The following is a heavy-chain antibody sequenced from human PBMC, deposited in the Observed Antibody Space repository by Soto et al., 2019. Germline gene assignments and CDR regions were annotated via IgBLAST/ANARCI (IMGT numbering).Heavy chain of an antibody. Sequence: SETLSLACTVSGGSISSGGYYWSWIRQHPGKGLEWIGYIYYSGSTYYNPSLKSRVTISVDTSKNQFSLKLSSVTAADTAVYYCARDVLSGGTMGWFDPWGQGTLVTVSS. V-gene: IGHV4-31*03. CDR1: GGSISSGGYY. D-gene: IGHD1-7*01. CDR2: IYYSGST. CDR3: ARDVLSGGTMGWFDP. J-gene: IGHJ5*02.